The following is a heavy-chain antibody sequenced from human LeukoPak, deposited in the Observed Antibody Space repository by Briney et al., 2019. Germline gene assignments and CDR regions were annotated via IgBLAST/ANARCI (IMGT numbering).Heavy chain of an antibody. Sequence: GGSLRLSCAASGFTFSNYWMSWVRQAPGKGPEWLGNINQDGSEIYYVDSVKGRFIISRGKGKNSLYLQINSLRADDTAVYYCARDQGSMIVVRPTNWFFDLWGRGTLVTVSS. D-gene: IGHD3-22*01. CDR3: ARDQGSMIVVRPTNWFFDL. CDR1: GFTFSNYW. V-gene: IGHV3-7*01. CDR2: INQDGSEI. J-gene: IGHJ2*01.